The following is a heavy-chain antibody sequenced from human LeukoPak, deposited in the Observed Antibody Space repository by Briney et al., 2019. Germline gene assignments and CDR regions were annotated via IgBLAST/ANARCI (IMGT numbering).Heavy chain of an antibody. CDR1: GGSISSYY. Sequence: PSETLSLTCTVSGGSISSYYWSWIRQPPGKGLEWIGYIYYSGSTNYNPSLKSRVTISVDTSKNQFSLKLSSVTAADTAVYYCARLKLMYYYYGMDVWGQGTTVTVSS. J-gene: IGHJ6*02. CDR3: ARLKLMYYYYGMDV. V-gene: IGHV4-59*08. D-gene: IGHD6-6*01. CDR2: IYYSGST.